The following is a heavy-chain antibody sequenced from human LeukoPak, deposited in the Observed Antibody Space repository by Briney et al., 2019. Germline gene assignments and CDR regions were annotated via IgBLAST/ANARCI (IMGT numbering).Heavy chain of an antibody. V-gene: IGHV4-4*07. CDR3: ARGAHHYDSSGYRFEP. CDR1: GGSISSWY. J-gene: IGHJ5*02. D-gene: IGHD3-22*01. Sequence: SETLSLTCTVSGGSISSWYWSWIRQPAGKGLEGIGRMYTSGSTNYKPSLKSQVTMSVDTSKNQFSLKLSSVTAADTAVYYCARGAHHYDSSGYRFEPWGQGTLVTVSS. CDR2: MYTSGST.